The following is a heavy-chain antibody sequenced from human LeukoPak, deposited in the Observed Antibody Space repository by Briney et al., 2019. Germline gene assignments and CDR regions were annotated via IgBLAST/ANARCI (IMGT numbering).Heavy chain of an antibody. CDR1: GFTFRSYG. J-gene: IGHJ4*02. CDR3: AKLTGCGSRAKKFDY. CDR2: IRSYGNHK. V-gene: IGHV3-30*02. Sequence: TGESLTLSCAASGFTFRSYGMHWVRQAPGKGLEWVRFIRSYGNHKYYADSVKRRFTISRDYHKYTLYLQMNSLRAEDTAVYYCAKLTGCGSRAKKFDYWDQGTLVTVSS. D-gene: IGHD3-10*01.